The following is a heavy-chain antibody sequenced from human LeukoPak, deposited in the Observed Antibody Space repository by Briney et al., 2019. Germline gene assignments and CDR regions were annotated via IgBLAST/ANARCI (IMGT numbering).Heavy chain of an antibody. Sequence: PSETLSLTCTVSGGSISSYYWSWIRQPPGKGLEWIAYISDIGSINYNPSLKSRVTIPLDTSKNQFSLKLSSVTAADTAVYYCAGHHPRNTVDFWGQGPLVTVSS. V-gene: IGHV4-59*08. CDR1: GGSISSYY. CDR3: AGHHPRNTVDF. D-gene: IGHD2-8*02. CDR2: ISDIGSI. J-gene: IGHJ4*02.